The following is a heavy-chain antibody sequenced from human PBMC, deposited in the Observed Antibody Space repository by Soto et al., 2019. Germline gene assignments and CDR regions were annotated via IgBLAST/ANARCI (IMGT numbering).Heavy chain of an antibody. CDR1: GGSISSYY. CDR3: ARGRRGYSYGTLLSYFDY. CDR2: IYYSGST. D-gene: IGHD5-18*01. J-gene: IGHJ4*02. V-gene: IGHV4-59*01. Sequence: SETLSLTCTVSGGSISSYYWSWIRQPPGKGLEWIGYIYYSGSTNYNPSLKSRVTISVDTSKNQFSLKLSSETAADTAVYYCARGRRGYSYGTLLSYFDYWGQGTLVTVSS.